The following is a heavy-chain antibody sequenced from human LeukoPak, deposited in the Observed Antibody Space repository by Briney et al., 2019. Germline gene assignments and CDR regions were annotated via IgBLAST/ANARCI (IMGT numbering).Heavy chain of an antibody. V-gene: IGHV4-59*08. CDR3: ARHTRDGYPGDFDY. Sequence: SGTLSLTCTVSGGSIISYFWSWIGQPPGRGLEGMGYIYYSGSTYYKPSLKSGVTISLDTSKNQFSLKLSSVAAADTAVYYCARHTRDGYPGDFDYWGEGTLVTVSP. D-gene: IGHD5-24*01. CDR1: GGSIISYF. J-gene: IGHJ4*02. CDR2: IYYSGST.